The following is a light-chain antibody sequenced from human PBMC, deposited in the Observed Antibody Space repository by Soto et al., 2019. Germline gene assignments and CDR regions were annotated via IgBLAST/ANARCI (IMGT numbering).Light chain of an antibody. CDR1: SSNIGSNY. Sequence: QSVLTQPPSVSAAPGQKVTLSCSGSSSNIGSNYVSWYQQLPGTAPKLLIYDNNKRPSGIPDRFSGSKSGTSATLGITGLQTGDEADYYCGTWDSSLSAVVFGGGT. V-gene: IGLV1-51*01. CDR2: DNN. J-gene: IGLJ2*01. CDR3: GTWDSSLSAVV.